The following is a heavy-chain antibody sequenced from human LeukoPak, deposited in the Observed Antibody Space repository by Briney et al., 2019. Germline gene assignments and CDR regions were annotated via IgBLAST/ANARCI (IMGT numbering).Heavy chain of an antibody. CDR1: GFTFNGHY. D-gene: IGHD5-24*01. CDR2: VNPDSGGT. CDR3: ARETGRDGYKDLDY. Sequence: ASVKVSCKASGFTFNGHYMNWVRQAPGQGLEWMGWVNPDSGGTNYAQNFQGRVTLTRDTSISTAYMELSSLRSDDTAVYYCARETGRDGYKDLDYWGQGTLVTVSS. J-gene: IGHJ4*02. V-gene: IGHV1-2*02.